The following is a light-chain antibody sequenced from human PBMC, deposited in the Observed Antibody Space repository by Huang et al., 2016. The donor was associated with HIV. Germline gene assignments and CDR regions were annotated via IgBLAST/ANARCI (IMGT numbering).Light chain of an antibody. CDR1: QSVSSKF. CDR3: QQYRNSPLT. Sequence: EIVLTQSPGTLSLSPGERATLSCRASQSVSSKFLAGYQQKPGQAPRLVIYGASSRATGIPDRFSGSGSGTDFTLTISRLEPEDFAVYYCQQYRNSPLTFGPGTKVDIK. CDR2: GAS. V-gene: IGKV3-20*01. J-gene: IGKJ3*01.